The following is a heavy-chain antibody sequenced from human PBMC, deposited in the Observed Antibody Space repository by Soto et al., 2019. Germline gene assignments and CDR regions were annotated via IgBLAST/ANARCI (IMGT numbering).Heavy chain of an antibody. V-gene: IGHV3-33*01. Sequence: GGSLRLSCAASGFTFSSYGMHWVRQAPGKGLEWVAVIWYDGSNKYYADSVKGRFTISRDNSKNTLYLQMNSLRAEDTAVYYCAGGGTYREYYYYYMDVWGKGTTVTVSS. CDR3: AGGGTYREYYYYYMDV. J-gene: IGHJ6*03. D-gene: IGHD3-16*01. CDR2: IWYDGSNK. CDR1: GFTFSSYG.